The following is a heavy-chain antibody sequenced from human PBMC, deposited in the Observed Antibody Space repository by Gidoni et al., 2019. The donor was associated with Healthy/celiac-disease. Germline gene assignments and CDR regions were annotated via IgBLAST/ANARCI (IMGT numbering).Heavy chain of an antibody. Sequence: QVQLVQSGAEVKKPGSSVKVSCKASGGTFSSYAISWVRQAPGQGLEWMGGIIPIFGTANYAQKFQGRVTITADKSTSTAYMELSSLRSEDTAVYYCARAHGSGSYYGQFWRGYYYYGMDVWGQGTTVTVSS. D-gene: IGHD3-10*01. J-gene: IGHJ6*02. V-gene: IGHV1-69*06. CDR1: GGTFSSYA. CDR3: ARAHGSGSYYGQFWRGYYYYGMDV. CDR2: IIPIFGTA.